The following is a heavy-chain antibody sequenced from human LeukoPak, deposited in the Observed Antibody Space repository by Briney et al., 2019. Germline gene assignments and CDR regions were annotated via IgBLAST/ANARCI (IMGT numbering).Heavy chain of an antibody. CDR3: ARGRVVPADYYFDY. V-gene: IGHV1-8*03. CDR2: MNPNSGNT. D-gene: IGHD2-2*01. J-gene: IGHJ4*02. Sequence: GASVKVSCKASGYTFTSYDINWVRQATGQGLEWMGWMNPNSGNTGYAQKFQGRVTITRNTSISTAYMELSSLRSEDTAVYYCARGRVVPADYYFDYWGQGTLVTVSS. CDR1: GYTFTSYD.